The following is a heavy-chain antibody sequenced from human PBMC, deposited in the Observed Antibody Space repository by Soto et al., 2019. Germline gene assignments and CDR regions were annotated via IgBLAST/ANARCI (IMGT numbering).Heavy chain of an antibody. CDR3: ARSEGTGDSRPDYFDY. D-gene: IGHD7-27*01. V-gene: IGHV1-69*01. CDR2: IIPIFGTA. CDR1: GGTFSSYA. Sequence: QVQLVQSGAEVKKPGSSVKVSCKASGGTFSSYAISGVRQAPGQGLEWWGGIIPIFGTANYAQKFQGRVTITADESTSTAYMELSSLRSEDTAVYYCARSEGTGDSRPDYFDYWGQGTLVTVSS. J-gene: IGHJ4*02.